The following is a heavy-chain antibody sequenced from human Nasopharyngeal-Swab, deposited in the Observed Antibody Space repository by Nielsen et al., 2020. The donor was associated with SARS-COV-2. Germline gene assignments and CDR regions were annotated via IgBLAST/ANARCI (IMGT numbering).Heavy chain of an antibody. Sequence: GGSLRLSCAASGLTFSSYAMSWVRQAPGKGLEWVSAISGSGGSTYYADSVKGRFTISRDNSKNTLYLQMNSLRAEDTAVYYCAKVWGPTFGGVIVWPYYFDYWGQGTLVTVSS. CDR3: AKVWGPTFGGVIVWPYYFDY. V-gene: IGHV3-23*01. D-gene: IGHD3-16*02. J-gene: IGHJ4*02. CDR1: GLTFSSYA. CDR2: ISGSGGST.